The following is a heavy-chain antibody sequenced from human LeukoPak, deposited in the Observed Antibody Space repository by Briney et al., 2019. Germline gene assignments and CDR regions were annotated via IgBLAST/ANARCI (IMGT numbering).Heavy chain of an antibody. D-gene: IGHD6-13*01. CDR2: IYTSGGT. Sequence: SETLSLTCAVSGGSISSGSYYWSWIRQPAGKGLEWIGRIYTSGGTNYNPSLKSRVTISVDTSKNQFSLKLSSVTAADTAVYYCARVSRIAAATSTRFDPWGQGTLVTVSS. CDR1: GGSISSGSYY. V-gene: IGHV4-61*02. J-gene: IGHJ5*02. CDR3: ARVSRIAAATSTRFDP.